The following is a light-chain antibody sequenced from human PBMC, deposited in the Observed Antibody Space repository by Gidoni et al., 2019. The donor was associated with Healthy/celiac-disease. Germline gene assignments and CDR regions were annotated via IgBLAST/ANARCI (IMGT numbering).Light chain of an antibody. CDR2: GES. CDR3: QQYGSSPGKT. V-gene: IGKV3-20*01. Sequence: EIVLTQSPGTLSLSPGERATLSCRASQSVSSSYFAWYQQKPGQAPGLLIYGESSRATGIPDRFSGSGSGTDLTLTISRLEPEDFAVYYCQQYGSSPGKTFGQGTKVEIK. CDR1: QSVSSSY. J-gene: IGKJ1*01.